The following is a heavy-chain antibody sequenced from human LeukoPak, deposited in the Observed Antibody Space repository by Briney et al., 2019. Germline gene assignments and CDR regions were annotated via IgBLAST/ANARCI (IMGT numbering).Heavy chain of an antibody. CDR3: ARENYSSGWYGIIDY. V-gene: IGHV4-59*01. Sequence: SETLSLTCTVSGGSISNYYWSWIRQPPGKGLEWIGYIYYSGNTNYNPSLKSRVTISVDTSKNQFSLKLSSVTAADTAVYYCARENYSSGWYGIIDYWGQGTLVTVSS. CDR2: IYYSGNT. J-gene: IGHJ4*02. CDR1: GGSISNYY. D-gene: IGHD6-19*01.